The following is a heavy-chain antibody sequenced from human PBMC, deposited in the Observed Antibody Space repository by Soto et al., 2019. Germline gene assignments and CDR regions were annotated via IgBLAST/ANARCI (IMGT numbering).Heavy chain of an antibody. CDR3: ARGPPEYCSSTSCYFRGCFDP. Sequence: SETLSLTCAVYGGSFSGYYWSWIRQPPGKGLEWIGEINHSGSTNYNPSLKSRVTISVDTSKNQFSLKLSSVTAADTAVYYCARGPPEYCSSTSCYFRGCFDPWGQGTLVTVSS. D-gene: IGHD2-2*01. J-gene: IGHJ5*02. CDR2: INHSGST. CDR1: GGSFSGYY. V-gene: IGHV4-34*01.